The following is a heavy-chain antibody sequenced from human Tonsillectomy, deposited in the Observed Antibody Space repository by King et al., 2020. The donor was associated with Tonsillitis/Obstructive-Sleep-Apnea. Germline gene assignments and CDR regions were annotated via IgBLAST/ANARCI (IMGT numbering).Heavy chain of an antibody. J-gene: IGHJ4*02. CDR1: GGSFSGYY. CDR2: INHSGST. Sequence: VQLTQWGAGLLKPSETLSLTCAVYGGSFSGYYWNWLRQAPGKGLEWIGEINHSGSTNYNPSLKSRVTISADTSKSQFSLSLSSVTAADTAVYYCARVAYSDYWSGYYIDYWGQGALVTVSS. CDR3: ARVAYSDYWSGYYIDY. V-gene: IGHV4-34*01. D-gene: IGHD3-3*01.